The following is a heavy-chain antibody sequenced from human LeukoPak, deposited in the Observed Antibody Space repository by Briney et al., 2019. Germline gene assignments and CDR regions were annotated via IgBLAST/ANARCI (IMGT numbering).Heavy chain of an antibody. Sequence: GGSLRLSCAASGFTFSSYSTNWVRQAPGKGLEWVSSISSSSSYIYYADSVKGRFTISRDNAKNSLYLQMNSLRAEDTAVYYCARFGGGYGMDVWGQGTTVTVSS. D-gene: IGHD2-15*01. CDR1: GFTFSSYS. CDR3: ARFGGGYGMDV. CDR2: ISSSSSYI. V-gene: IGHV3-21*06. J-gene: IGHJ6*02.